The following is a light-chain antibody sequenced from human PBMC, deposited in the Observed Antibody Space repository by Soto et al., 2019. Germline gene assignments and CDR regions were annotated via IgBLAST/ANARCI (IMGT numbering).Light chain of an antibody. V-gene: IGLV4-60*02. Sequence: QAVLTQSSSASASLGSSVKLTCTLSSGHSSYIIAWHQQQPGKAPRYLMKLEGSGSYNKGSGVPDRFSGSSSGADRYLTISNLQFEDEADYYCETWDSNSYVFGTGTNLTVL. CDR2: LEGSGSY. CDR3: ETWDSNSYV. CDR1: SGHSSYI. J-gene: IGLJ1*01.